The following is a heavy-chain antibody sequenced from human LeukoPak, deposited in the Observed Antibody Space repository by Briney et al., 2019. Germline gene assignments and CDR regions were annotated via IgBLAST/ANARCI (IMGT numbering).Heavy chain of an antibody. Sequence: GGSLRLSCAASGFTFNSYAMSRVRQAPGKGLEWVSAISGSGGSTYYADSVKGRFTISRDNSKNTVYLQMNSLRAEDTAVYYCAGDKTTGGWYEIDYWGQGTLVTVSS. V-gene: IGHV3-23*01. D-gene: IGHD6-19*01. CDR2: ISGSGGST. CDR1: GFTFNSYA. J-gene: IGHJ4*02. CDR3: AGDKTTGGWYEIDY.